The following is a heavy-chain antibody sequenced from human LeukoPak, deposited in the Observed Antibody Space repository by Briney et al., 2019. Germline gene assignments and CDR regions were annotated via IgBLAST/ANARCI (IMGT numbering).Heavy chain of an antibody. J-gene: IGHJ4*02. V-gene: IGHV3-21*04. CDR1: GFTFSSYS. D-gene: IGHD3-22*01. CDR2: ISSSSSYI. Sequence: PGGSLRLSCAASGFTFSSYSMNWVRQAPGKGLEWVSSISSSSSYIYYADSVKGRFTISRDNSKNTLYLQMNRLRAEDTAVYYCAKDLEGGYDSSGYYPDYWGQGTLVTVSS. CDR3: AKDLEGGYDSSGYYPDY.